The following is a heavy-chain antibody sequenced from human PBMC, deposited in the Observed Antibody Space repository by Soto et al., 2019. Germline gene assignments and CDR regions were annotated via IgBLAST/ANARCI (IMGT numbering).Heavy chain of an antibody. CDR1: GFSLSTSGVG. Sequence: QITLKESGPPVVKPTQTLTLTCTFSGFSLSTSGVGVGWIRQPPGKALEWLALLYWDDDKRYSPSLKTRLTINTDTPRNQVVLTMTNMDPVDTATYYCAFRQEYRGSWVSGWFDPWGQGTLVTVSS. CDR3: AFRQEYRGSWVSGWFDP. V-gene: IGHV2-5*02. CDR2: LYWDDDK. J-gene: IGHJ5*02. D-gene: IGHD6-13*01.